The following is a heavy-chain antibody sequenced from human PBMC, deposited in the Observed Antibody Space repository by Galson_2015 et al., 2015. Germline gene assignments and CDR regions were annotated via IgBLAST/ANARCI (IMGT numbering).Heavy chain of an antibody. Sequence: SVKVSCKASGGTFSSYAISWVRQAPGQGLEWMGGIIPIFGTANYAQKFQGRVTITADESTSTAYMELSSLRSEDTAVYYCARTYYYGSGTSYWGQGTLVTVSS. J-gene: IGHJ4*02. D-gene: IGHD3-10*01. CDR3: ARTYYYGSGTSY. CDR1: GGTFSSYA. CDR2: IIPIFGTA. V-gene: IGHV1-69*13.